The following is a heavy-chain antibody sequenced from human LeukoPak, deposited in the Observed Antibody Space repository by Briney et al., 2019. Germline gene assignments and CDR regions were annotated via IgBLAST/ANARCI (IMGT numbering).Heavy chain of an antibody. V-gene: IGHV1-18*01. CDR3: ARLILDRTGFYYFDY. Sequence: GASVKVSCKASGYTFSTYAVICVPQAPGQGLQWMGWISGNNANTIYARNFQGRVTMTTDTSTNSAYMELRSLRSDDSAVYYCARLILDRTGFYYFDYWGQGTPVTVSS. D-gene: IGHD3-22*01. J-gene: IGHJ4*02. CDR2: ISGNNANT. CDR1: GYTFSTYA.